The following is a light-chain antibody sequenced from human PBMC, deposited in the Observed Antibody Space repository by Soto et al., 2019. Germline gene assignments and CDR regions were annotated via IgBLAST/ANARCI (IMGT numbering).Light chain of an antibody. CDR3: AAWDDSLKGV. V-gene: IGLV1-44*01. CDR1: SSNIGSNT. J-gene: IGLJ1*01. CDR2: SNN. Sequence: QSVLTQPPAAAGPPGQRVTISCSGSSSNIGSNTVNWYQQLPGTAPKLLIYSNNQRPSGVPDRFSGSKSGTSASLAISGLQSEDEADYYCAAWDDSLKGVFGTGTKVTVL.